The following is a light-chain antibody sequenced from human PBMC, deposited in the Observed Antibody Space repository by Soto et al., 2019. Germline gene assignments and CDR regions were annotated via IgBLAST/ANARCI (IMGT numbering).Light chain of an antibody. V-gene: IGKV1-5*01. Sequence: DIHMTQSPSTLSASVGYTFTVTCRASQSIGRWLAWYQQKPGKAPKLLIFDASTLENGVPARLSGSRSGPEFSLTISSLQPDDFATYYCQQYYSYWTFGQGTKVDI. CDR1: QSIGRW. CDR2: DAS. J-gene: IGKJ1*01. CDR3: QQYYSYWT.